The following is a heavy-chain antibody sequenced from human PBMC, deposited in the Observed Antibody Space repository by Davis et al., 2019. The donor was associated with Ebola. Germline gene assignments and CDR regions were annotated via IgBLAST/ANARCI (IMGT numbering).Heavy chain of an antibody. CDR3: ARDRNSGYDFYYYYYGMDV. CDR2: ISAYNGNT. J-gene: IGHJ6*02. Sequence: ASVKVSCKASGYTFTSYGISWVRQAPGQGLEWMGWISAYNGNTNYAQKLQGRVTMTTDTSTSTAYMELRSLRSDDTAVYYCARDRNSGYDFYYYYYGMDVWGQGTTVTVSS. D-gene: IGHD5-12*01. V-gene: IGHV1-18*01. CDR1: GYTFTSYG.